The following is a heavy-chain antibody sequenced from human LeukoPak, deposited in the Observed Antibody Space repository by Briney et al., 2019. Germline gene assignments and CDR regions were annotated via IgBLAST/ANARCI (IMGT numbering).Heavy chain of an antibody. V-gene: IGHV1-69*05. CDR2: IIPIFGTA. D-gene: IGHD6-13*01. Sequence: ASVKVSCKASGGTFSSYAISWVRQAPGQGLEWMGGIIPIFGTANYAQKFQGRVTITTDESTSTAYMELGSLRSEDTAVYYCARDLVPRRDYYMDVWGKGTTVTVSS. J-gene: IGHJ6*03. CDR1: GGTFSSYA. CDR3: ARDLVPRRDYYMDV.